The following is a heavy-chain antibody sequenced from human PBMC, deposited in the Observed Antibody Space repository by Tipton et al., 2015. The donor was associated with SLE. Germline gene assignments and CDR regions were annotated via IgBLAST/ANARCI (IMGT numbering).Heavy chain of an antibody. V-gene: IGHV3-21*01. D-gene: IGHD3-22*01. CDR3: ARDMGTMIVAGDAFDI. J-gene: IGHJ3*02. CDR2: ISSSSSYI. Sequence: SLRLSCAASGFAFSYYSMNWVRQAPGKGLEWVSSISSSSSYIYYADSVKGRFTISRDNAKNSLYLQMNSLRAEDTAVYYCARDMGTMIVAGDAFDIWGQGTMVTVSS. CDR1: GFAFSYYS.